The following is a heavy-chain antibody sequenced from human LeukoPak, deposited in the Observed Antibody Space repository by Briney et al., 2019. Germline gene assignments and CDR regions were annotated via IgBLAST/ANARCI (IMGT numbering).Heavy chain of an antibody. Sequence: GGSPRLSCAASGFTFSSYAMSWVRQAPGKGLEWVSYISSSSSTIYYADSVKGRFTISRDNAKNSLYLQMNSLRAEDTAVYYCARDRAPAPGDFDYWGQGTLVTVSS. D-gene: IGHD2-8*02. CDR3: ARDRAPAPGDFDY. CDR2: ISSSSSTI. CDR1: GFTFSSYA. V-gene: IGHV3-48*01. J-gene: IGHJ4*02.